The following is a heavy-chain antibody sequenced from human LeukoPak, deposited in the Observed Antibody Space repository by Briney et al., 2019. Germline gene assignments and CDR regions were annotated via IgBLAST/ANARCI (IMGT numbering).Heavy chain of an antibody. V-gene: IGHV4-59*01. CDR2: IYYSGST. CDR3: ARGHLVSWFDP. CDR1: GGSISSYY. J-gene: IGHJ5*02. Sequence: SETLSLTCTVSGGSISSYYWSWSRQPPGKGLEWIGYIYYSGSTNYNPSLKSRVTISVDTSKNQFSLKLSSVTAADTAVYYCARGHLVSWFDPWGQGTLVTVSS.